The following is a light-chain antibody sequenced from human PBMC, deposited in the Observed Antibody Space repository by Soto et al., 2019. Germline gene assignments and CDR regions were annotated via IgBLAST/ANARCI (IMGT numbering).Light chain of an antibody. CDR2: DNN. CDR3: GTWDSSLSIGG. Sequence: QSVLTQPPSVSAAPGQKVTISCSGSSSNIGNNYVAWYQHLPGTAPKLLIYDNNKRPSGIPDRFSGSKSGTSATLGITGLQTGDEAYYYCGTWDSSLSIGGFGGGTKLTVL. V-gene: IGLV1-51*01. CDR1: SSNIGNNY. J-gene: IGLJ3*02.